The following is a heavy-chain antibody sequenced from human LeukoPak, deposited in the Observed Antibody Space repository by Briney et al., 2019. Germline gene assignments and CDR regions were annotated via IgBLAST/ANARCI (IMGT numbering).Heavy chain of an antibody. Sequence: GGSLRLSCAASGFTFSNYWMHWVRQSPGKGLEWVSYITSSGSTIYNADSVKGRFTISRDNAKNSLYLQMNSLRAEDTAVYYCVRPSVVATSRLFDYWGQGTLVTVSS. V-gene: IGHV3-48*01. CDR2: ITSSGSTI. D-gene: IGHD5-12*01. J-gene: IGHJ4*02. CDR3: VRPSVVATSRLFDY. CDR1: GFTFSNYW.